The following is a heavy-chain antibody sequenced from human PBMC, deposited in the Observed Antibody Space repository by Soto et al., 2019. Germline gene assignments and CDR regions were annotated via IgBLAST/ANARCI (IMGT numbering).Heavy chain of an antibody. Sequence: QVHLVQSGAEVKKPGSSVKVSCKASGDTFTDHTVTWVRQAPGQGLEWMGRSVPTLGMANYAQTFQGRVTITADTSITTAYLELPGLASDDSAVYYCASGDCSGGRCYSDFDFWGQGTLVTVSS. CDR3: ASGDCSGGRCYSDFDF. J-gene: IGHJ4*02. V-gene: IGHV1-69*02. CDR2: SVPTLGMA. D-gene: IGHD2-15*01. CDR1: GDTFTDHT.